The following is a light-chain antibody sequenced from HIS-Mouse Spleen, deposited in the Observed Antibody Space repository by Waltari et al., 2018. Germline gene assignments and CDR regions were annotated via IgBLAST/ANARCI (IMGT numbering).Light chain of an antibody. V-gene: IGLV3-10*01. CDR3: YSTDSSGNHRV. CDR1: AFPKKL. CDR2: EDS. Sequence: SYELTQPPSMSVSPAQTARITCSGDAFPKKLAYWYQQKSGQAPVLVIYEDSKRPSGIPERFSGSSSGTMATLTISGAQVEDEADYYCYSTDSSGNHRVFGGGTKLTVL. J-gene: IGLJ2*01.